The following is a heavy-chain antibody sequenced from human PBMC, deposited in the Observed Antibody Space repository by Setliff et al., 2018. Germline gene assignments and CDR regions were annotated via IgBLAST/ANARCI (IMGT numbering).Heavy chain of an antibody. D-gene: IGHD3-10*01. V-gene: IGHV1-3*04. CDR2: INTGNGNT. Sequence: GASVKVSCKASGYTFTSYAMHWVRQAPGQRLEWMGWINTGNGNTKYSQQFQGRVTTTRDTSANTAYMELSSLRSEDTAVYYCARIKSSLVRGVISAFDIWGQGTMVTVSS. CDR1: GYTFTSYA. CDR3: ARIKSSLVRGVISAFDI. J-gene: IGHJ3*02.